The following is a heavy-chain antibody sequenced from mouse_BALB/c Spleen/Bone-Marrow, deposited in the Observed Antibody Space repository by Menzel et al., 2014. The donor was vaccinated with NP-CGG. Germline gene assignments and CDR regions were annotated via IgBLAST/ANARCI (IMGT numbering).Heavy chain of an antibody. J-gene: IGHJ2*01. CDR2: ITYSVST. CDR3: ARSVVSTRYFDY. Sequence: DVKLVESGPGLVKPSQSLSLTCTVTGYSITSDYAWNWIRQFPGNKLEWMGYITYSVSTSYNPSLKSRISITRDTSKNQFFLQLNSVTTEDTATYYCARSVVSTRYFDYWGQGTTLTVSS. CDR1: GYSITSDYA. V-gene: IGHV3-2*02. D-gene: IGHD1-1*01.